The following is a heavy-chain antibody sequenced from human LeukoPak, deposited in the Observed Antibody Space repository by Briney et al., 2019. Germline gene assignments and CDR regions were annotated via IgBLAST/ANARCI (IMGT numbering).Heavy chain of an antibody. CDR1: GISLSTYY. J-gene: IGHJ6*02. CDR2: VHHTGSA. V-gene: IGHV4-59*01. D-gene: IGHD4/OR15-4a*01. CDR3: ARDSWDYIAMDV. Sequence: SETLSLTCTVSGISLSTYYWSWVRQPPGKGLEWIGYVHHTGSADYNPSLKSRVTISLDMSKSQFSLKLTSATAADTAVYYCARDSWDYIAMDVWGPGTTVTVSS.